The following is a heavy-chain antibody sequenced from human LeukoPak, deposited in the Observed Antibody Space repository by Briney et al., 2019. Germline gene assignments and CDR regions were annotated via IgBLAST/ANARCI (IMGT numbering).Heavy chain of an antibody. CDR1: GFTFSRYS. V-gene: IGHV3-23*01. CDR2: ISGNGGST. CDR3: ATPPYYYDSSGYFPTGDY. Sequence: GGPLRLSCASSGFTFSRYSISGGRRAPPKGREEGSAISGNGGSTYYADSVKGRFTISGDNSKNTLYLQMNGLRAEDTAVYYCATPPYYYDSSGYFPTGDYWGQGTLVTVSS. J-gene: IGHJ4*02. D-gene: IGHD3-22*01.